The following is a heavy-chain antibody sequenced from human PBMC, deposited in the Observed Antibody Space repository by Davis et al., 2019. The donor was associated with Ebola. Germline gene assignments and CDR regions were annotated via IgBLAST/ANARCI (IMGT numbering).Heavy chain of an antibody. CDR2: ISAYNGNT. D-gene: IGHD2-15*01. CDR1: GYTFTSYG. J-gene: IGHJ6*02. V-gene: IGHV1-18*01. Sequence: VSVKVSCKASGYTFTSYGISWVRQAPGQGLEWMGWISAYNGNTNYAQKLQGRVTMTTDTSTSTAYMELRSLRSDDTAVYYCARVQVVVVAATHFGMDVWGQGTTVTVSS. CDR3: ARVQVVVVAATHFGMDV.